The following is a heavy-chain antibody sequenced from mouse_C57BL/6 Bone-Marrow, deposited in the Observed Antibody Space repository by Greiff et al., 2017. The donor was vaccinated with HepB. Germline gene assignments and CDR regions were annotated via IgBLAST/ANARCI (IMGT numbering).Heavy chain of an antibody. CDR2: ISDGGSYT. V-gene: IGHV5-4*03. CDR1: GFTFSSYA. Sequence: EVMLVESGGGLVKPGGSLKLSCAASGFTFSSYAMSWVRQTPEKRLEWVATISDGGSYTYYPDNVKGRFTISRDNAKNNLYLQMSHLKSEDTAMYYCARALITTVDWYFDVWGTGTTVTVSS. D-gene: IGHD1-1*01. CDR3: ARALITTVDWYFDV. J-gene: IGHJ1*03.